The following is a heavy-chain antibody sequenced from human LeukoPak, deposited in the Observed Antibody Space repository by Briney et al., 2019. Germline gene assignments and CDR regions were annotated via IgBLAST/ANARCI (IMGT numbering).Heavy chain of an antibody. Sequence: EASVKVSCKDSGYTFTSYGISWVRQAPGQGLEWMGWISAYNGNTNYAQKLQGRVTMTTDTSTSTAYMELRSLRSDDTAVYYCARDLVSWLTTVTTGVFEYWGQGTLVTVSS. D-gene: IGHD4-17*01. V-gene: IGHV1-18*01. CDR1: GYTFTSYG. CDR3: ARDLVSWLTTVTTGVFEY. CDR2: ISAYNGNT. J-gene: IGHJ4*02.